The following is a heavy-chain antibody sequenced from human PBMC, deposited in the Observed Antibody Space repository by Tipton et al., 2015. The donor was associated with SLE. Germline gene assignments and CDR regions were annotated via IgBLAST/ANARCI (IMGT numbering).Heavy chain of an antibody. J-gene: IGHJ4*02. CDR2: IHHSGST. V-gene: IGHV4-34*01. CDR1: GGSFSGYY. Sequence: TLSLTCAVYGGSFSGYYWSWIRQSPGKGLEWIGEIHHSGSTIYNPSLKSRVTISVDTSKKQFSLKLSSVTAADTAVYYCARSEYSSGLIDYWGQGTLVTVSS. CDR3: ARSEYSSGLIDY. D-gene: IGHD6-19*01.